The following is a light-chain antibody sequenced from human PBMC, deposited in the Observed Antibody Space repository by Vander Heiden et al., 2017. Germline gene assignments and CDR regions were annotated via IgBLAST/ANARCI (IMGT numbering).Light chain of an antibody. CDR3: ATWDDSLMVV. V-gene: IGLV1-44*01. J-gene: IGLJ3*02. CDR2: RND. Sequence: QSVLTQPPSASGTPGQRVTIFCSGSSSNIGSNPVNWYQQVPGTAPKLLIGRNDQRPSGVPDRFSGSKSGTSASLAISGLQSEDEADYDCATWDDSLMVVFGGGTKLTVL. CDR1: SSNIGSNP.